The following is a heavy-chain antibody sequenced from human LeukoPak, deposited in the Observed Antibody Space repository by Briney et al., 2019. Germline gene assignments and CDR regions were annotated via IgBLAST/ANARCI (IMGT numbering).Heavy chain of an antibody. CDR2: ISYDGSNK. CDR3: ARDNVQLERRTVMGYYGMDV. CDR1: GFTFSSYA. J-gene: IGHJ6*02. V-gene: IGHV3-30-3*01. D-gene: IGHD1-1*01. Sequence: GGSLRLSCAASGFTFSSYAMHWVRQAPGKGLEWVAVISYDGSNKYYADSVKGRFTISRDNSKNTLYLQMNSLRAEDTAVYYCARDNVQLERRTVMGYYGMDVWGQGTTVTVSS.